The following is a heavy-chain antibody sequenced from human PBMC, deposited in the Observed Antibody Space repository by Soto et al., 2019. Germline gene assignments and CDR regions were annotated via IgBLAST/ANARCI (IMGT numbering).Heavy chain of an antibody. Sequence: QLQLQESGPGLVKPSQTLSLTCTVSGGSISSGNYYWSWVRQHPGKGLEWIGHMEDSGSTYYNPSLKGRVTILVDTSKNQLSLKLSSVSAADTAVYYCATAGRTNYFDYWGQGTLVTVSS. CDR3: ATAGRTNYFDY. CDR2: MEDSGST. CDR1: GGSISSGNYY. D-gene: IGHD1-1*01. V-gene: IGHV4-31*03. J-gene: IGHJ4*02.